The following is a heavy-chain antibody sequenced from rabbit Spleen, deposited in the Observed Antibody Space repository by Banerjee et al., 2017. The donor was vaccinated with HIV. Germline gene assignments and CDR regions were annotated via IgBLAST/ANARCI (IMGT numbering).Heavy chain of an antibody. D-gene: IGHD4-1*01. CDR3: ARAIVPWLGLTRLDL. CDR2: IYSAKGST. CDR1: GIDFTKDY. J-gene: IGHJ3*01. Sequence: QLTETGGGLVQPGGSLTLFCQALGIDFTKDYITWVRPAPGKGLEWIGIIYSAKGSTDYASWVNGRFTISSDNAQSTVDLKMTSLTAADTATYFCARAIVPWLGLTRLDLWGPGTLVPVS. V-gene: IGHV1S7*01.